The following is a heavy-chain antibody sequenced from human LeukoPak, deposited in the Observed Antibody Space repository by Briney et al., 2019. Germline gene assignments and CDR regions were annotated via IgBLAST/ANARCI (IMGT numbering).Heavy chain of an antibody. V-gene: IGHV4-34*01. CDR1: GGSFSGYY. J-gene: IGHJ5*02. Sequence: PSETLSLTCAVYGGSFSGYYWSWIRQPPGKGLEWIGEINHSGSTNYNPSLKSRVTISVDTSKNQFSLKLSSVSAADTAVYYCAGGIVVVTARSNWFDPWGQGTLVTVSS. CDR2: INHSGST. CDR3: AGGIVVVTARSNWFDP. D-gene: IGHD2-21*02.